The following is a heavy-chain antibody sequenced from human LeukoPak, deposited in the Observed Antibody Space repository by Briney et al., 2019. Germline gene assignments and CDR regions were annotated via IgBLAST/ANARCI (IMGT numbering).Heavy chain of an antibody. D-gene: IGHD4-23*01. CDR3: AKDWTTVVTPKGYYFDS. V-gene: IGHV3-23*01. J-gene: IGHJ4*02. Sequence: GWSLRLSCEASGFTFHTYAMSWVRPAPGKGLEGVAAVSTTGASTYYADSVKGRFTISRDNSKNTLSLQMDSLRVEDTALYYCAKDWTTVVTPKGYYFDSWGEGTLVTVSS. CDR2: VSTTGAST. CDR1: GFTFHTYA.